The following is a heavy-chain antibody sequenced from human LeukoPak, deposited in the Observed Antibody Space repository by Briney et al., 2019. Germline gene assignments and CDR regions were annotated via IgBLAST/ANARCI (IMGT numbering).Heavy chain of an antibody. CDR3: ARGLIRYVGPGHLYYFDY. V-gene: IGHV1-69*01. Sequence: SVNVSCKASGGTFSSDAISCGRQAPGQGLEWMGGIIPIFGTANYAQKFKGRLTITADESTSTTYMELSSLRTEDTAVYYSARGLIRYVGPGHLYYFDYWGQGTLVTVSS. J-gene: IGHJ4*02. CDR2: IIPIFGTA. CDR1: GGTFSSDA. D-gene: IGHD3-9*01.